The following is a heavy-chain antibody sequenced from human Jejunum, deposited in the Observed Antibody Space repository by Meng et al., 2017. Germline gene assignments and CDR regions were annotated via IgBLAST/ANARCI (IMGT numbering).Heavy chain of an antibody. CDR1: GFSFRGYA. V-gene: IGHV3-23*01. D-gene: IGHD1-26*01. CDR2: ITSGATT. Sequence: GESLKISCAASGFSFRGYAMSWVRQAPGKGLEWVSSITSGATTDYADSVKGRFTISRDNSNNSLYLQMNSLRAEDTAVYYCAKRLYSGSYYCLDHWGQGTLVTVSS. J-gene: IGHJ4*02. CDR3: AKRLYSGSYYCLDH.